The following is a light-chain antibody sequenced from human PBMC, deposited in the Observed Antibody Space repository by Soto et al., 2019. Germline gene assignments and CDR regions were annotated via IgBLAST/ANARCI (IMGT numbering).Light chain of an antibody. V-gene: IGKV3-15*01. J-gene: IGKJ1*01. CDR2: DAS. Sequence: ETVMTQSPATLSVSPGGRATLSCRASQSISGTLAWYQQKPGHPPSLLIHDASTRAAGFPARFSGSGSGTDFTLTISSLQSEDFAVYYCQQYNNWPWKFGQGTKVDIK. CDR1: QSISGT. CDR3: QQYNNWPWK.